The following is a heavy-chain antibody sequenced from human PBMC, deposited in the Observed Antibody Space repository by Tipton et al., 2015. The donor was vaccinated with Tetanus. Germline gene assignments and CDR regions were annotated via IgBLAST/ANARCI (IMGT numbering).Heavy chain of an antibody. CDR1: GFNFSTNS. J-gene: IGHJ4*02. CDR2: ISSGSSII. Sequence: SLRLSCVGSGFNFSTNSMNWVRQAPGKGLEWIAYISSGSSIIFYADAVRGRFFISRDNTKYSLSLQMNSLKDDDTAVYYCARSAHFASWYDWGPGTRVTVSS. V-gene: IGHV3-48*02. CDR3: ARSAHFASWYD. D-gene: IGHD6-13*01.